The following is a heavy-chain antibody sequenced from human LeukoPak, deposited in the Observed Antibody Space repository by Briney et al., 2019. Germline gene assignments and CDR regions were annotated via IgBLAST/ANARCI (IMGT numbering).Heavy chain of an antibody. D-gene: IGHD3-3*01. CDR2: ISSSSSYI. CDR3: AKDLNYDFSPSRARLRGGFDY. V-gene: IGHV3-21*04. J-gene: IGHJ4*02. CDR1: GFTFSSYS. Sequence: GGSLRLSCAASGFTFSSYSMNWVRQAPGKGLEWVSSISSSSSYIYYADSVKGRFTISRDNAKNSLYLQMNSLRVEDMALYYCAKDLNYDFSPSRARLRGGFDYWGQGTLVSVSS.